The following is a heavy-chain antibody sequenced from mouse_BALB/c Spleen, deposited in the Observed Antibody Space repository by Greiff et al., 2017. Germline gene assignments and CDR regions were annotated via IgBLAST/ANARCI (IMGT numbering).Heavy chain of an antibody. D-gene: IGHD2-1*01. Sequence: QVQLQQSGAELARPGASVKLSCKASGYTFTDYYINWVKQRTGQGLEWIGEIYPGSGNTYYNEKFKGKATLTADKSSSTAYMQLSSLTSEDSAVYFCARWGNYEGYYAMDYWGQGTSVTVSS. CDR1: GYTFTDYY. J-gene: IGHJ4*01. CDR2: IYPGSGNT. CDR3: ARWGNYEGYYAMDY. V-gene: IGHV1-77*01.